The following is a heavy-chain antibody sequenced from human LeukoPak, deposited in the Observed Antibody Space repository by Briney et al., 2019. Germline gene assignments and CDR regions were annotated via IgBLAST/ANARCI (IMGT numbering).Heavy chain of an antibody. CDR3: ARDLPHIVAAFAGNDY. J-gene: IGHJ4*02. D-gene: IGHD5-12*01. CDR1: GITLSNYG. V-gene: IGHV3-23*01. Sequence: GGSLRLSCAVSGITLSNYGMSWVRQAPGKGLEWVAGISDGGGSRNYADSVKGRFTISRDDPKNTLYLQMNSLRAEDTAVYYCARDLPHIVAAFAGNDYWGQGTLVTVSS. CDR2: ISDGGGSR.